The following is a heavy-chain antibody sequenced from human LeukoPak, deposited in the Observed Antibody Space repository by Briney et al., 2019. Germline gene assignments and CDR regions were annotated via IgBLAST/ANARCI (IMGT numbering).Heavy chain of an antibody. CDR3: ARHVYYDSSGYFDY. V-gene: IGHV4-4*09. D-gene: IGHD3-22*01. J-gene: IGHJ4*02. CDR1: GGSISSYY. Sequence: TSETLSLTCTVSGGSISSYYWSWIRQPPGKGLEWIGYIYTSGSTNYNPSPKSRVTISVDTSKNQFSLKLSSVTAADTAVYYCARHVYYDSSGYFDYWGQGTLVTVSS. CDR2: IYTSGST.